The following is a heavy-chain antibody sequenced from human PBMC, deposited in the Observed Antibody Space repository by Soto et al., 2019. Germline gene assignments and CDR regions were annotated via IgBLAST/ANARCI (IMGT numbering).Heavy chain of an antibody. CDR1: GFTFSSYG. V-gene: IGHV3-30*18. D-gene: IGHD6-13*01. J-gene: IGHJ6*02. CDR2: ISYDGSNK. Sequence: QVQLVESGGGVVQPGRSLRLSCAASGFTFSSYGMHWVRQAPGKGLEWVAVISYDGSNKYYADSVKGRFTISRDNSKNTLYLQMNSLRAEDTAIYYCAKDLSSTGSSWLYHYYYGMDVWGQGTTVTVSS. CDR3: AKDLSSTGSSWLYHYYYGMDV.